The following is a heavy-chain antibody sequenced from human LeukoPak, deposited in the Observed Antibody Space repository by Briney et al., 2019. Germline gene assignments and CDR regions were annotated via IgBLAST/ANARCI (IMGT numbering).Heavy chain of an antibody. V-gene: IGHV1-69*06. CDR2: IIPIFGTA. CDR1: GGTFSSYA. D-gene: IGHD3-3*01. J-gene: IGHJ4*02. CDR3: ARRLGGGSGYHTSDY. Sequence: GASVKVSCKASGGTFSSYAISWVRQAPGQGLEWMGGIIPIFGTANYAQKFQGRVTITADKSTSTAYMELSSLRSEDTAVYYCARRLGGGSGYHTSDYWGQGTLVTVSS.